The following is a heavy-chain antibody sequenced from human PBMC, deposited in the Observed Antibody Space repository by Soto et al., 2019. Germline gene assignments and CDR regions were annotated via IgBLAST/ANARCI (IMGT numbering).Heavy chain of an antibody. J-gene: IGHJ5*02. Sequence: GGSLRLSCSASGFTFSSYAMHWVRQAPGKGLEYVSAISSNGGSTYYADSVKGRFTISRDNSKNTLYLQMSSLRAEDTAVYYCVKDPHTADYGDYVGYNWFDPWGQGTLVTVSS. D-gene: IGHD4-17*01. CDR2: ISSNGGST. V-gene: IGHV3-64D*08. CDR3: VKDPHTADYGDYVGYNWFDP. CDR1: GFTFSSYA.